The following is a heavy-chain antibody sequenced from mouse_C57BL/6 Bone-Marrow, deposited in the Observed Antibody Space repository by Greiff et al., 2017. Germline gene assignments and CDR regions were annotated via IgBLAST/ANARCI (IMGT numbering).Heavy chain of an antibody. D-gene: IGHD2-3*01. CDR3: TDPIYDGYYFDV. CDR1: GFNIKDDY. CDR2: IDPENGDT. J-gene: IGHJ1*03. Sequence: VQLQQSGAELVRPGASVKLSCTASGFNIKDDYMHWVKQRPEQGLEWIGWIDPENGDTEYASKVQGKATITADTSSNTAYLQLSSLKSEDTAVYYCTDPIYDGYYFDVWGTGTTVTVSS. V-gene: IGHV14-4*01.